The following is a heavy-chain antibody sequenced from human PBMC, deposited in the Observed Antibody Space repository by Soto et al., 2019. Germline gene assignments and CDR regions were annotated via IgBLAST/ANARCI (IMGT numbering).Heavy chain of an antibody. CDR1: GGTFSSYT. V-gene: IGHV1-69*02. CDR3: ARYRFSEGQQQPGWYY. J-gene: IGHJ4*02. Sequence: QVQLVQSGAEVKKPGSSVNVSCKASGGTFSSYTISWVRKAPGQGLEWMGRIIPILGIANYAQKFQGRVTITADKSTSTAYMELSSLRSEDTAVYYCARYRFSEGQQQPGWYYWGQGTLVTVSS. D-gene: IGHD6-13*01. CDR2: IIPILGIA.